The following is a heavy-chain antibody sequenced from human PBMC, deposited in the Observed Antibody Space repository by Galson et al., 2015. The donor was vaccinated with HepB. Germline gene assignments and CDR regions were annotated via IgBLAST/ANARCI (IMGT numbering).Heavy chain of an antibody. V-gene: IGHV3-74*01. D-gene: IGHD5-24*01. CDR2: INSDGSSA. CDR3: ARVKVATINPYYYYGMDV. CDR1: GFTFSNNW. Sequence: SLRLSCAASGFTFSNNWMHWVRQAPGKGLVWVSRINSDGSSARYADSMKGRFTISRDNAKNTLYLQMNSLRAEDTAVYYCARVKVATINPYYYYGMDVWGQGTTVTVSS. J-gene: IGHJ6*02.